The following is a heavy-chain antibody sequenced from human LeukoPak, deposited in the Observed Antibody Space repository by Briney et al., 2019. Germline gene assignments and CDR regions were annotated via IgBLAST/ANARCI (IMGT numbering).Heavy chain of an antibody. V-gene: IGHV3-48*03. Sequence: PGGSLGLSCAASGFTFRSYEMNWVRQAPGKGLEWVSYISTSGNTIYYADSVKGRFTISRDNAKNSLYLQMNSLRAEDTAIYYCARSQDYYGSGSSFDYWGQGALVTVSS. J-gene: IGHJ4*02. CDR1: GFTFRSYE. CDR3: ARSQDYYGSGSSFDY. D-gene: IGHD3-10*01. CDR2: ISTSGNTI.